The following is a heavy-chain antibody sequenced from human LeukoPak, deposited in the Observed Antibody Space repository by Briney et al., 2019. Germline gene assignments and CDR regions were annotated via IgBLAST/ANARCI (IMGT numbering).Heavy chain of an antibody. J-gene: IGHJ2*01. CDR1: GFTFSTYS. CDR3: AKVSETYWYFDL. Sequence: PGGSLRLSCAASGFTFSTYSMNWVRQAPGEGLEWVSSIGTSSSSICYADSVSGRFTISRDNAKNSLYLQMNSLRAEDTAVYYCAKVSETYWYFDLWGRGTLVTVSS. V-gene: IGHV3-21*01. CDR2: IGTSSSSI.